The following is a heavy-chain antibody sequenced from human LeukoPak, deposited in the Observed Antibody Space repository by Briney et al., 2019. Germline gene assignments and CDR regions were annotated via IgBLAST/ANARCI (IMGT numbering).Heavy chain of an antibody. CDR2: ISSSSSYI. D-gene: IGHD3-22*01. CDR1: GFTFSSYS. J-gene: IGHJ4*02. V-gene: IGHV3-21*01. CDR3: ARVDDYDSSGYYYVDY. Sequence: PGGSLRLSCAASGFTFSSYSMNWVRQAPGKGLEWVSSISSSSSYIYYADSVEGRFTISRDNAKNSLYLQMNSLRAEDTAVYYCARVDDYDSSGYYYVDYWGQGTLVTVSS.